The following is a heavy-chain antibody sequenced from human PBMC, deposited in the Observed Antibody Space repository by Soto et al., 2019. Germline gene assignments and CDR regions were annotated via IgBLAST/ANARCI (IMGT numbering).Heavy chain of an antibody. CDR3: AAASCSSGYRAAS. J-gene: IGHJ5*02. CDR1: GFTFTSSD. D-gene: IGHD3-22*01. V-gene: IGHV1-58*01. Sequence: ASVNVSCKASGFTFTSSDVQCVRQARGQRLEWIGWIVVGGGNTNYAQKFQERVTITRDMSTSTAYMEPSSLRSEDTAVYYCAAASCSSGYRAASWGQATRVTASS. CDR2: IVVGGGNT.